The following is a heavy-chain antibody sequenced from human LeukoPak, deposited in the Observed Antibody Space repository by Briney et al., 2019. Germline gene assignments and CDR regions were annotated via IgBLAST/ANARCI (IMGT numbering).Heavy chain of an antibody. CDR3: ARGFQYSFDL. Sequence: PGGSLRLSCGASGFTFSRYAMSWVRQAPGKGLEWLSNIRSTSSDTYYADSVKGRFTISRDNAKNSLYLQMSSLRDDDTAVYYCARGFQYSFDLWGRGTLVAVSS. CDR2: IRSTSSDT. CDR1: GFTFSRYA. D-gene: IGHD2/OR15-2a*01. J-gene: IGHJ2*01. V-gene: IGHV3-48*02.